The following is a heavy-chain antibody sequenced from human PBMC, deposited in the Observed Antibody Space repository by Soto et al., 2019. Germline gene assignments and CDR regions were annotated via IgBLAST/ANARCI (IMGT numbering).Heavy chain of an antibody. J-gene: IGHJ4*02. Sequence: GGSLRLSCEASGFSLRSSGMDWVRQAQGQGLEWVAGISKDGTKKYHAESVKGRFTISRDNSKNTLYLQMNSLRAEDTAVYYCAKNPGYYYDSTGYHFEYWGQGTLVTVSS. V-gene: IGHV3-30*18. CDR1: GFSLRSSG. CDR2: ISKDGTKK. D-gene: IGHD3-22*01. CDR3: AKNPGYYYDSTGYHFEY.